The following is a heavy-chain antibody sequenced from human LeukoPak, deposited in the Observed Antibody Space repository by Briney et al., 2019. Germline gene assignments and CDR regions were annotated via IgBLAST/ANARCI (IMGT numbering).Heavy chain of an antibody. Sequence: GRSLRLSCAASGFTFSSYPMQWVRQAPGKGLEWVAVISYDGSNKYYTDSVKGRFTISRDNSKNTLYLEMNSLRAEDTAVYYCARDRISGGGWSPGVDLWGQGTLVAVST. V-gene: IGHV3-30*04. CDR3: ARDRISGGGWSPGVDL. J-gene: IGHJ4*02. D-gene: IGHD6-19*01. CDR1: GFTFSSYP. CDR2: ISYDGSNK.